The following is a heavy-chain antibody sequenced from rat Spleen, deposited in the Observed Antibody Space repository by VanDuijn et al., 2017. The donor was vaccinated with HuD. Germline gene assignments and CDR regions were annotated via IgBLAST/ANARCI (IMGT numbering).Heavy chain of an antibody. CDR2: IWTGGST. V-gene: IGHV2-43*01. CDR1: GFSVTSYH. D-gene: IGHD1-2*01. CDR3: ASGIAAFDC. J-gene: IGHJ2*01. Sequence: QVQLKESGPGLVQPSQTLSLTCTVSGFSVTSYHVSWVRQPPGKGLEWMGVIWTGGSTAYNSLLKSRLSITRDISKSQVFLKMNNLQTEDTAMYFCASGIAAFDCWGQGVMVTVSS.